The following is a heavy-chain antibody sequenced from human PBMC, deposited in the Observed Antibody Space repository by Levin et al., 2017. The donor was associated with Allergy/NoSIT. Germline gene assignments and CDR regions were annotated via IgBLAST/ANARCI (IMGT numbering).Heavy chain of an antibody. CDR2: IYRSGDN. CDR1: GGSISTDNW. Sequence: SETLSLTCAVSGGSISTDNWWRWIRQPPGKGLEWIGEIYRSGDNNHNPSLRSRVTMSVAKSKNHFSLKLSSVTAADTPVYYCATVEGLFCSGVSCAYSFRDWGQGALVTVSS. J-gene: IGHJ4*02. CDR3: ATVEGLFCSGVSCAYSFRD. D-gene: IGHD2/OR15-2a*01. V-gene: IGHV4-4*02.